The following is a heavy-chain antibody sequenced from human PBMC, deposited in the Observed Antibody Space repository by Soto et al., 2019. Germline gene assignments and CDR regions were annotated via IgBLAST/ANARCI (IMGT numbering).Heavy chain of an antibody. CDR2: IDPSGTTI. CDR3: VRGHHGLEI. J-gene: IGHJ6*02. Sequence: QVQLVESGGGLVKPGGSLRLSCAASGLTFSDFYMSWVRQAPGKGLDWVSYIDPSGTTIVYADSVKGRITVSRDNAKNSLYLQMDSLRGEDTAVYYCVRGHHGLEIWGRGTTVTVSS. CDR1: GLTFSDFY. V-gene: IGHV3-11*01.